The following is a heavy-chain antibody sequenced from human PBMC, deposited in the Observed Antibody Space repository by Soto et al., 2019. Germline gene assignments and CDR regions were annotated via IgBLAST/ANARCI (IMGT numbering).Heavy chain of an antibody. Sequence: GESLKISCKGSGYSFTSYWIGWVRQMPGKGLEWMGIIYPGDSDTRYSPSFQGQVTISADKSISTAYLQWTSLKASNTAMYYCARSRRGAYSSGWYSPSGYYNYGIDVWGQGTKVTVSS. CDR3: ARSRRGAYSSGWYSPSGYYNYGIDV. D-gene: IGHD6-19*01. CDR1: GYSFTSYW. CDR2: IYPGDSDT. V-gene: IGHV5-51*01. J-gene: IGHJ6*02.